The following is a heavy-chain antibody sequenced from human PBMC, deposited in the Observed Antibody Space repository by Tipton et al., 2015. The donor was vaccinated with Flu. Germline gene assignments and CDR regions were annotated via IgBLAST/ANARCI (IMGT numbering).Heavy chain of an antibody. Sequence: SLRLSCAASGFTFSSYGMHWVRQAPGKGLEWVAVIWYDGSNKYYADSVKGRFTISRDNSKNTLYLQMNSLRAEDTAVYYCARGYYDSSGYYPNYFDYWGQGTLVTVSS. CDR2: IWYDGSNK. CDR1: GFTFSSYG. V-gene: IGHV3-33*01. J-gene: IGHJ4*02. CDR3: ARGYYDSSGYYPNYFDY. D-gene: IGHD3-22*01.